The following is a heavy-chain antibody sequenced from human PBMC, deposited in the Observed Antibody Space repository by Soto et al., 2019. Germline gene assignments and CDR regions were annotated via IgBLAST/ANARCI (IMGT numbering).Heavy chain of an antibody. Sequence: QVQLQQWGAGLLKPSETLSLTCAVYGGSFSGYYWSWIRQPPGKGLEWIGEINHSGSTNYNPSLKSRVTISVDTSKNQFSLKLSSVTAADTAVYYCALLPAAKREGFGYWGQGTLVTVSS. D-gene: IGHD2-2*01. CDR1: GGSFSGYY. J-gene: IGHJ4*02. CDR3: ALLPAAKREGFGY. V-gene: IGHV4-34*01. CDR2: INHSGST.